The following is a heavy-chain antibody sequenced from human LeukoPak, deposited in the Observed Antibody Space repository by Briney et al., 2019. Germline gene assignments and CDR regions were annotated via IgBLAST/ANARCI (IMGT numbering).Heavy chain of an antibody. V-gene: IGHV1-18*01. Sequence: PPASVKVSCKASGYTFTSYGISWVRQAPGQGLEWMGWISAYNGNTNYAQKLQGRVTMTTDTSTSTAYMELRSLRSDDTAVYYCARDRTNRLRGVFDYWGQGTLVTVSS. CDR3: ARDRTNRLRGVFDY. CDR1: GYTFTSYG. D-gene: IGHD3-10*01. J-gene: IGHJ4*02. CDR2: ISAYNGNT.